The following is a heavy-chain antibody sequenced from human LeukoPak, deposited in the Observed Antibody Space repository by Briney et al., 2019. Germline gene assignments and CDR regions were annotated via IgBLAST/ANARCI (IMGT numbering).Heavy chain of an antibody. J-gene: IGHJ4*02. CDR2: ISSASSTI. CDR3: ARDVGSSGWYGGYFDY. D-gene: IGHD6-19*01. CDR1: GFIFSSYS. Sequence: GGSLRLSCAASGFIFSSYSMSWVRQAPGKGLEWVSYISSASSTIYYADSVKGRFTISRDNAKNSLYLQMNSLRAEDTAVYYCARDVGSSGWYGGYFDYWGQGTLVTVSS. V-gene: IGHV3-48*04.